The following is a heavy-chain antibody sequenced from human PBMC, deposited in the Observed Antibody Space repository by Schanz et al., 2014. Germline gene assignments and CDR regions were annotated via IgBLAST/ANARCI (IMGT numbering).Heavy chain of an antibody. J-gene: IGHJ4*02. Sequence: QVQLVESGGGLVKPGGSLRLSCAASGFTFSSYYMSWIRQAPGKGLEWVSSIISTGGTIYYVDSVRGRFTISRDNAKNTFYLHMNSLRNEDTAVYFCAKDRGDGYSNGIFQYWGLGTLVTVSS. CDR2: IISTGGTI. D-gene: IGHD5-18*01. CDR1: GFTFSSYY. CDR3: AKDRGDGYSNGIFQY. V-gene: IGHV3-11*04.